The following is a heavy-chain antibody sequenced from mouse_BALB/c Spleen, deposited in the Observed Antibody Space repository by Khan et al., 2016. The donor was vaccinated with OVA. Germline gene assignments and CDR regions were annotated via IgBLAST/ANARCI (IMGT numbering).Heavy chain of an antibody. Sequence: VQLVESGPGLVAPSQCLSITCTVSGFSLISYGVSWVRQPPGKGLEWLGVIWGDGNTNVHSALCSRLSISKDNSKSQVFLKLNSRQTDDTVTYYCAKVRRYYAVDYWGQGTSVTVSS. CDR2: IWGDGNT. CDR1: GFSLISYG. CDR3: AKVRRYYAVDY. J-gene: IGHJ4*01. V-gene: IGHV2-3*01.